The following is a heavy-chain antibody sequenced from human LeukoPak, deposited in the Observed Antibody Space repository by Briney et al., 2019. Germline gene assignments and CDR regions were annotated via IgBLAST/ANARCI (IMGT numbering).Heavy chain of an antibody. J-gene: IGHJ4*02. D-gene: IGHD6-13*01. Sequence: ASVKVSCKASGYTFTSYGISWVRQAPGQGLEWMGWISAYNGNTNYAQELQGRVTMTTDTSTSTAYMELRSLRSDDTAVYYCARDNGYSSSWYGSTALDYWGQGTLVTVSS. V-gene: IGHV1-18*01. CDR3: ARDNGYSSSWYGSTALDY. CDR2: ISAYNGNT. CDR1: GYTFTSYG.